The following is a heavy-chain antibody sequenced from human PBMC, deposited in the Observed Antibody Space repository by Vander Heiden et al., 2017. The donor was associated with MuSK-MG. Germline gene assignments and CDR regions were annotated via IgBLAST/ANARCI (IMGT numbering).Heavy chain of an antibody. Sequence: GFTFSSYSMNWVRQAPGKGLEWVSSISSSSSYIYYADSVKGRFTISRDNAKNSLYLQMSSLRAEDTALYYCASWGSSWKRFDYWGQGTLVTVSS. V-gene: IGHV3-21*01. J-gene: IGHJ4*02. CDR1: GFTFSSYS. CDR3: ASWGSSWKRFDY. CDR2: ISSSSSYI. D-gene: IGHD6-13*01.